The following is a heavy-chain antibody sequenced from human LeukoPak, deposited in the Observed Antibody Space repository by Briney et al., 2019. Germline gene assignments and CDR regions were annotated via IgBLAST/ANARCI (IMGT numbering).Heavy chain of an antibody. J-gene: IGHJ6*02. CDR1: GFTFSSYW. CDR2: IKQDGSEK. V-gene: IGHV3-7*01. D-gene: IGHD3-10*01. Sequence: GGSLRLSCAASGFTFSSYWMSWVRQAPGKGLEWVANIKQDGSEKYYVDSVKGRFTISRDNSKNTLYLQMNSLRAEDTAVYYCARELFALQDFYGMDVWGQGTTVTVSS. CDR3: ARELFALQDFYGMDV.